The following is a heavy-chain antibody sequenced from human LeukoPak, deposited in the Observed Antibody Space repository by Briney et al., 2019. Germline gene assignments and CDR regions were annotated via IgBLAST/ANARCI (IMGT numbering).Heavy chain of an antibody. J-gene: IGHJ4*02. CDR3: ARAVWRGQFDY. D-gene: IGHD1-14*01. Sequence: PQTLSLTCTVSGGSISSGDYYWSWIRQPPGTGLEWIGYIYYSGSTYYNPSLKSRVTISVDTSKNQFSLKLSSVTAADTAVYYCARAVWRGQFDYWGQGTLVTVSS. V-gene: IGHV4-30-4*01. CDR1: GGSISSGDYY. CDR2: IYYSGST.